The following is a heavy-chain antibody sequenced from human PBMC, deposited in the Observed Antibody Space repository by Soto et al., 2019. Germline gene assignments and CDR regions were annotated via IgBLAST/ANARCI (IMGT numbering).Heavy chain of an antibody. CDR3: AWGDSGGPLGYCDY. J-gene: IGHJ4*02. D-gene: IGHD2-15*01. CDR1: GFSFNSFA. V-gene: IGHV3-30-3*01. CDR2: RSFDGSSK. Sequence: QVQLVESGGGVVQPGRSLRLSCAVSGFSFNSFAMHWVRQAPGKGLEWVAVRSFDGSSKYYADSVKGRFTISRDNSRNTLARQMNSLRGDDTAVYYCAWGDSGGPLGYCDYWGQGTLVTVSS.